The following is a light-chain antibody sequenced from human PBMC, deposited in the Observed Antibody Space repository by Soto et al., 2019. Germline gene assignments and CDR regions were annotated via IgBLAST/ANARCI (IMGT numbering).Light chain of an antibody. J-gene: IGLJ1*01. CDR2: EAT. CDR1: TSDVENYTL. Sequence: QGSMAQPAWVSGSRGQSITISCTGTTSDVENYTLISWYQHHPGKVPKVVIFEATKRPSGVSTRFSGSKSGNTASLTISGLQAEDEADYYCSSYTDTKTYVSGSGTKVTV. CDR3: SSYTDTKTYV. V-gene: IGLV2-23*01.